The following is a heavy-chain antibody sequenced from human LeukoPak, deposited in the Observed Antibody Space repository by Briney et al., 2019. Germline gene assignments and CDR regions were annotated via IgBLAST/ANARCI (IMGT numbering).Heavy chain of an antibody. J-gene: IGHJ4*02. CDR1: GGSINSRDYS. D-gene: IGHD2-15*01. Sequence: PSETLSLTCTVSGGSINSRDYSWGWIRQPPGXXXXXXXXXXXXESTYYNPSLKSRVTISVDTSKNQFSLKLSSVTAADTAVYYCGRHRGYCSGGSCHGDYVYDYWGQGTLVTVSS. V-gene: IGHV4-39*01. CDR3: GRHRGYCSGGSCHGDYVYDY. CDR2: XXXXEST.